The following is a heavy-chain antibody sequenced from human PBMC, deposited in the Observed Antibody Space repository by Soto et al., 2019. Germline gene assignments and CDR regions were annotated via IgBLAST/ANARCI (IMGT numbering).Heavy chain of an antibody. D-gene: IGHD3-22*01. CDR1: GFTVSSNY. CDR3: VYPTRTYYYDSSGYYDAFDI. Sequence: GGSLRLSCAASGFTVSSNYMSWVRQAPGKGLEWVSVIYSGGSTYYADSVKGRFTISRDNSKNTLYLQMNSLRAEDTAVYYCVYPTRTYYYDSSGYYDAFDIWGQGTMVTVSS. V-gene: IGHV3-66*01. CDR2: IYSGGST. J-gene: IGHJ3*02.